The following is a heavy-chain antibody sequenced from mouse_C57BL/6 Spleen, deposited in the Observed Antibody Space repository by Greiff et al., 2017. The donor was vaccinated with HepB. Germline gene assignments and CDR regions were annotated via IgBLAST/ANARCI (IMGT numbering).Heavy chain of an antibody. CDR1: GFTFTDYY. J-gene: IGHJ4*01. CDR3: ASRAYYSNCYYAMDY. Sequence: EVQVVESGGGLVQPGGSLSLSCAASGFTFTDYYMSWVRQPPGKALEWLGFIRNKANGYTTEYSASVKGRFTISRDNSQSILYLQMNALRAEDSATYYCASRAYYSNCYYAMDYWGQGTSVTVSS. V-gene: IGHV7-3*01. D-gene: IGHD2-5*01. CDR2: IRNKANGYTT.